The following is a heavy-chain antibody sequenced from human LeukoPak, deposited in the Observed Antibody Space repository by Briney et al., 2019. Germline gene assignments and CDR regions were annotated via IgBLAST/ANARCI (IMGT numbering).Heavy chain of an antibody. CDR3: ARGGVGGWFRYYFDY. D-gene: IGHD6-19*01. CDR2: ISYDGSNK. V-gene: IGHV3-30*03. Sequence: GGSLRLSCAASGFTFSSYGMHWVRQAPGKGLEWVAVISYDGSNKYYADSVKGRFTISRDNSKNTLYLQMNSLRAEDTAVYYCARGGVGGWFRYYFDYWGQGTLVTVSS. J-gene: IGHJ4*02. CDR1: GFTFSSYG.